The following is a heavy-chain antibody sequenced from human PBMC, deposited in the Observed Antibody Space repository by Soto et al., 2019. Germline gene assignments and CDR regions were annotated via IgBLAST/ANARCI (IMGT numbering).Heavy chain of an antibody. D-gene: IGHD3-10*01. V-gene: IGHV1-46*01. CDR2: INPLGFST. Sequence: QVQLVQSGAEVKKPGASVKVSCKASGYTFTSYNMHWVRQAPGQGLEWVGMINPLGFSTTYGQKFRSRVTMTRDTSFSTVYMELTNLRSDDTAVYYCAIAAERFGELYWFDPWGQGTLVTVSP. CDR3: AIAAERFGELYWFDP. CDR1: GYTFTSYN. J-gene: IGHJ5*02.